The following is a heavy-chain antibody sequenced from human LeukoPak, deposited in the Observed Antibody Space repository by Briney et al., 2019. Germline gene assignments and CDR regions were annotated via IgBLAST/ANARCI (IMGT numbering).Heavy chain of an antibody. CDR2: INQDGSDK. J-gene: IGHJ4*02. CDR1: GFTFGDYA. V-gene: IGHV3-7*01. CDR3: ATASRYFDS. D-gene: IGHD6-25*01. Sequence: GGSLRLSCTASGFTFGDYAMSWVRQAPGKGLEWVGNINQDGSDKYYGDSVKGRFTISRDNAQNSLYLQMNSLRAEDTAVYYCATASRYFDSWGQGSMVTVSS.